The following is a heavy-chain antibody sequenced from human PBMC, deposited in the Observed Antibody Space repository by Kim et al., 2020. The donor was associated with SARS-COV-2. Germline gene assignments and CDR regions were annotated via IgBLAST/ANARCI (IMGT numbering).Heavy chain of an antibody. Sequence: GSLKISCKGSGYSLTNYWIGWVRQMPGKGLEWMGIIYPGDSDIRYSPSFQGQITISADRSISTAYLQWSYPKASDTAMYYFVTPEVAAAEKYYFDYWGQ. CDR2: IYPGDSDI. D-gene: IGHD6-13*01. CDR1: GYSLTNYW. V-gene: IGHV5-51*06. J-gene: IGHJ4*02. CDR3: VTPEVAAAEKYYFDY.